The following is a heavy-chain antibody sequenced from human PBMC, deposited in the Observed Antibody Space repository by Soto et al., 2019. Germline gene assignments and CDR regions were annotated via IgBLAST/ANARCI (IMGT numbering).Heavy chain of an antibody. CDR2: ISAYNGNT. D-gene: IGHD3-3*01. CDR3: ARDRTPTIFGVADLHQDYGMDV. CDR1: GYTFTSYG. Sequence: AAVKVSCKASGYTFTSYGISWVRQAPGQGLEWMGWISAYNGNTNYAQKLQGRVTMTTDTSTSTAYMELRSLRSDDTAVYYCARDRTPTIFGVADLHQDYGMDVWGQGTTVTVSS. V-gene: IGHV1-18*01. J-gene: IGHJ6*02.